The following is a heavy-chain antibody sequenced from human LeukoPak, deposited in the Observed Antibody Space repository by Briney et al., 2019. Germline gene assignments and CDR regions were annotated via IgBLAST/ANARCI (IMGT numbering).Heavy chain of an antibody. Sequence: GGSLRLSCAASGFTFSSYSMNWVRQAPGKGLEWVSSISSSSSYIYYADSVKGRFTTSRDNAKNSLYLQMNSLRAEDTAVYYCARANLWGSYGMDVWGQGTTVTVSS. J-gene: IGHJ6*02. D-gene: IGHD7-27*01. V-gene: IGHV3-21*01. CDR2: ISSSSSYI. CDR1: GFTFSSYS. CDR3: ARANLWGSYGMDV.